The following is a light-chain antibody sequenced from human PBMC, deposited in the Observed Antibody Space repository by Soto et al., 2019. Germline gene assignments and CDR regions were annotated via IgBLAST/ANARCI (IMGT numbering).Light chain of an antibody. V-gene: IGKV3-11*01. CDR2: DAS. CDR1: QSVSSY. J-gene: IGKJ1*01. Sequence: EIVFTQSPATLSFSPVERATLSCRASQSVSSYLAWYQQKPGQAPRLLIYDASNRATGIPARFSGSGSGTDFTLTISSLEPEDFAVYYCQQRSNWPGTFGQGTKVDI. CDR3: QQRSNWPGT.